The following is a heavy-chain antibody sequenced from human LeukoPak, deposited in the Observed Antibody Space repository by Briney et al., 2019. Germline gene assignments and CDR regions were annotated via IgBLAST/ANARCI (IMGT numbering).Heavy chain of an antibody. V-gene: IGHV3-48*01. CDR1: GFIFSNYN. D-gene: IGHD5-18*01. CDR2: ISSSSGTI. J-gene: IGHJ4*02. CDR3: ARALGYSYGYAVDY. Sequence: GGSLRLSCAASGFIFSNYNMNWVRQTPGKGLEWLSFISSSSGTIYYADSVKGRFTISGDNAKNSLYLQMNSLRAEDTAVYYCARALGYSYGYAVDYWGQGTLVTVSS.